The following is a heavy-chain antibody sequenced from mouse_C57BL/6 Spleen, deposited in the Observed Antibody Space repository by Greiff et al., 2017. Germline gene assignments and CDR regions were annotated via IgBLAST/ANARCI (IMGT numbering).Heavy chain of an antibody. CDR2: IHPNSGST. CDR3: ALYSNYAHYFDY. Sequence: VQLQQPGAELVKPGASVKLSCKASGYTFTSYWMHWVKQRPGQGLEWIGMIHPNSGSTNYNEKFKSKATLTVDKSSSTAYMQLSSLTSEDSAVYYCALYSNYAHYFDYWGQGTTLTVSS. V-gene: IGHV1-64*01. J-gene: IGHJ2*01. D-gene: IGHD2-5*01. CDR1: GYTFTSYW.